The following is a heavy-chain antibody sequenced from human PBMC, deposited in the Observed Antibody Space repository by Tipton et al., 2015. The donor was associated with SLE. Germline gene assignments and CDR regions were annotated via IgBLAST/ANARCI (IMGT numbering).Heavy chain of an antibody. Sequence: TLSLTCTVSGGSINSVGYSWSWIRQPPGKGLEWIGQTNPSGNTNYNPSLKSRVTISVDTSNNQLSLKLTSVTAADTAVYYCARGAKERITLVRVRPYYFDYWGQGSLVTVSS. V-gene: IGHV4-30-2*01. CDR3: ARGAKERITLVRVRPYYFDY. CDR1: GGSINSVGYS. J-gene: IGHJ4*01. D-gene: IGHD3-10*01. CDR2: TNPSGNT.